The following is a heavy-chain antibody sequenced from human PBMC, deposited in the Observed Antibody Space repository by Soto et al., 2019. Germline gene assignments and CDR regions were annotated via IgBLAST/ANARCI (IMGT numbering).Heavy chain of an antibody. Sequence: QVTLEESGPVLVKPTETLTVTCTVSGFSLRNAKMGVSWIRQPPGKALEWLAHIFSNDEKSYSTSLKSRLTISRDTSKSPVALSLTNMDPADTATYFCARFYGDYVNYFYPYMHVWGNGTTVTVSS. V-gene: IGHV2-26*01. CDR2: IFSNDEK. D-gene: IGHD4-17*01. CDR1: GFSLRNAKMG. CDR3: ARFYGDYVNYFYPYMHV. J-gene: IGHJ6*03.